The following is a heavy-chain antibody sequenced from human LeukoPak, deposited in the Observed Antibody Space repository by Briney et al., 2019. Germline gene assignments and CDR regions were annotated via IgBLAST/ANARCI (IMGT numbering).Heavy chain of an antibody. Sequence: PSETLSLTCTVSGGSVSSGSYYWSWIRQPPGKGLEWIGHIYYSGSTNYNPSLKSRVTISVDTSKNQFSLKLSSVTAADTAVYYCARRQAVAGEVDYWGQGTLVTVSS. CDR3: ARRQAVAGEVDY. CDR1: GGSVSSGSYY. V-gene: IGHV4-61*01. CDR2: IYYSGST. J-gene: IGHJ4*02. D-gene: IGHD6-19*01.